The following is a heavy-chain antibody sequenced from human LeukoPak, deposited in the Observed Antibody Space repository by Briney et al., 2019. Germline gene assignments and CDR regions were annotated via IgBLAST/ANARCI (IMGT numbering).Heavy chain of an antibody. V-gene: IGHV1-69*05. J-gene: IGHJ4*02. D-gene: IGHD6-19*01. Sequence: SVKVSCKASGGTFSSYAISWVRQAPGQGLEWMRGIIPIFGTANYAQKFQGRVTITTDESTSTAYMELSSLRSEDTAVYYCARDREAVAGTYYFDYWGQGTLVTVSS. CDR1: GGTFSSYA. CDR3: ARDREAVAGTYYFDY. CDR2: IIPIFGTA.